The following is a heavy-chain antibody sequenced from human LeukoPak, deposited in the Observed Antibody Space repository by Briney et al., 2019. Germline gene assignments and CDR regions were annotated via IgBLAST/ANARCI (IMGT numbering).Heavy chain of an antibody. CDR1: GFTFSSYW. Sequence: GGSLRLSCAASGFTFSSYWTSWVRQAPGKGLEWVANIKQDGSEKYYVDSVKGRFTISRDNAKNSLYLQMNSLRAEDTALYYCAKDPSSSWDSDYFDYWGQGTLVTVSS. CDR2: IKQDGSEK. D-gene: IGHD6-13*01. J-gene: IGHJ4*02. CDR3: AKDPSSSWDSDYFDY. V-gene: IGHV3-7*03.